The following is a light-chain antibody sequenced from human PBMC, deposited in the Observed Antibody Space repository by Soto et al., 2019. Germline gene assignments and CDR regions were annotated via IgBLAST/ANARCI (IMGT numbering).Light chain of an antibody. J-gene: IGKJ5*01. Sequence: IVLTQSPVTLSLYPGERATLSCRASQSIASHLAWYQQKPGQPPRLLIHDASSRATGIPARFSGSGSGTDSTLTISSIEPEYFAVYYCQQRNNWPPSITFGPGTRLEIK. CDR1: QSIASH. CDR3: QQRNNWPPSIT. CDR2: DAS. V-gene: IGKV3-11*01.